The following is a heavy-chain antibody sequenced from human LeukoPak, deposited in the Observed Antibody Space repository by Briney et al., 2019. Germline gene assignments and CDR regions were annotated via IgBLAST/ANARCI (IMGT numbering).Heavy chain of an antibody. CDR1: GGSISSYY. J-gene: IGHJ4*02. V-gene: IGHV4-59*08. D-gene: IGHD3-22*01. Sequence: SETLSLTCIVSGGSISSYYWSWIRQPPGKGLEWIGYISYSGSTSYNPSLRSRVTISADTSKNQFSLKLSSVTAADTAVYYCARHGRDNSGYYEAYYFDYWGQGPLVTVSS. CDR2: ISYSGST. CDR3: ARHGRDNSGYYEAYYFDY.